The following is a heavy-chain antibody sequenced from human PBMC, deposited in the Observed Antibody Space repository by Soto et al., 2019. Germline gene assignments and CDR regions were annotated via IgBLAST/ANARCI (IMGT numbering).Heavy chain of an antibody. V-gene: IGHV1-3*01. D-gene: IGHD1-7*01. CDR1: GYTFTSYA. J-gene: IGHJ5*02. Sequence: GASVKVSCKASGYTFTSYAMHWVRQAPGQRLEWMGWINAGNGSTKYSQKFQGRVTITRDTSASTAYMGLSSLRSEDTAVYYCARDPIKYITGTTNNWFHPWGQGTLVTISS. CDR3: ARDPIKYITGTTNNWFHP. CDR2: INAGNGST.